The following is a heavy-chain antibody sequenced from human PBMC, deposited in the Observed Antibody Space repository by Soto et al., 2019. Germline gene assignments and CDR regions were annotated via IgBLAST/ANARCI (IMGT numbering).Heavy chain of an antibody. CDR1: GGSISSYY. CDR3: ARDMALNWFDP. D-gene: IGHD3-10*01. Sequence: SEALSLTCTVSGGSISSYYWSWIRQPPGKGLEWIGYIYYSGSTNYNPSLKSRVTISVDTSKNQFSLKLSSVTAADTAVYYCARDMALNWFDPWGQGTLVTVSS. V-gene: IGHV4-59*01. J-gene: IGHJ5*02. CDR2: IYYSGST.